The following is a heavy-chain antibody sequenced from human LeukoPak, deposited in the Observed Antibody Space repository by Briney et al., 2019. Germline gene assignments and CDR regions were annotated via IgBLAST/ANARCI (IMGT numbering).Heavy chain of an antibody. Sequence: GGSLRLSCAASGFTFSSYWMSWVRQAPGKGLEWVANIKQDGSEKYYVDSVKGRFTISRDNAKNSLYLQMNSLRAEDTAVYYCARDPQWYYYDSGGYFDYWGQGTLVTVSS. CDR1: GFTFSSYW. CDR3: ARDPQWYYYDSGGYFDY. CDR2: IKQDGSEK. D-gene: IGHD3-10*01. J-gene: IGHJ4*02. V-gene: IGHV3-7*01.